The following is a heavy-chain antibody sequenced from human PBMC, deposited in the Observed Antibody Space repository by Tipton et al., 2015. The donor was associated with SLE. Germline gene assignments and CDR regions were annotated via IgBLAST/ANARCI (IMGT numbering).Heavy chain of an antibody. CDR3: ARLGYSSATYGMDV. V-gene: IGHV4-59*08. CDR2: IYYRGST. J-gene: IGHJ6*02. CDR1: GGSISSYY. Sequence: LRLSCTVSGGSISSYYWSWIRQPPGKGLEWIGYIYYRGSTNYNPSLKSRVTISVDTSKNQFSLKLSSVTAADTAVYYCARLGYSSATYGMDVWGQGTTVTVSS. D-gene: IGHD6-19*01.